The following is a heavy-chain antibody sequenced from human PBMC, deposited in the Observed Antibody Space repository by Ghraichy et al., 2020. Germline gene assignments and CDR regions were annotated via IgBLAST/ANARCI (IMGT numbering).Heavy chain of an antibody. D-gene: IGHD4-17*01. Sequence: GGSLRLSCAASGFTFSDFYMNWIRQAPGKGLEWVSYISVSGSSTLYADSVKGRFTVSRDNSQNSVYLQMNNLRVEDTAVYYCARDLATDGQKYLDSWGQGTLVTVSS. CDR2: ISVSGSST. CDR1: GFTFSDFY. CDR3: ARDLATDGQKYLDS. V-gene: IGHV3-11*01. J-gene: IGHJ4*02.